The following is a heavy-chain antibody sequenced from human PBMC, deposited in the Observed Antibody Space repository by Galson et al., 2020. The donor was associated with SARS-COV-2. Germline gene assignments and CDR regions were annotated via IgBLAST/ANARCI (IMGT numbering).Heavy chain of an antibody. Sequence: GESLKISCAAYGFTFRNYGMHWVRQVPGKGLEWVAVISLDGINKYYADSVKGRFTISRDNSQNTLNLQMNSLGAEDTAVYYCANSGYDVWSGYYYYYYMDVWGKGTTVTVSS. J-gene: IGHJ6*03. D-gene: IGHD3-3*01. CDR1: GFTFRNYG. CDR2: ISLDGINK. V-gene: IGHV3-30*18. CDR3: ANSGYDVWSGYYYYYYMDV.